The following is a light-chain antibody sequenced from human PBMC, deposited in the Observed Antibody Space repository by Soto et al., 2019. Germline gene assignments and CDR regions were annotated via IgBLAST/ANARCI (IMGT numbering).Light chain of an antibody. J-gene: IGLJ1*01. CDR3: SSYTVTSTIYV. CDR2: EVV. CDR1: SGDIGGYNY. V-gene: IGLV2-14*01. Sequence: QSALAQPASVSGSPGQSITISCTGTSGDIGGYNYVSWYQQYPGKAPKLMIYEVVSRPSWVSNRFSGSKSGNTASLTISGIQAEDEDDYYCSSYTVTSTIYVFGSGTKLTVL.